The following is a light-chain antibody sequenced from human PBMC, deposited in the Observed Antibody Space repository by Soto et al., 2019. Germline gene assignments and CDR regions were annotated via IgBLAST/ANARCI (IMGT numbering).Light chain of an antibody. CDR3: TSYAGSNNIV. J-gene: IGLJ1*01. Sequence: QSALTQPPSASGSPGQSVTISCTGTSSDVGGYNYVSWYQQHPGKAPKLMISEVSERPSGVPDRFSGSKSGNTASLTVSGLQAEDEADYYCTSYAGSNNIVFGTGTKLTVL. CDR1: SSDVGGYNY. CDR2: EVS. V-gene: IGLV2-8*01.